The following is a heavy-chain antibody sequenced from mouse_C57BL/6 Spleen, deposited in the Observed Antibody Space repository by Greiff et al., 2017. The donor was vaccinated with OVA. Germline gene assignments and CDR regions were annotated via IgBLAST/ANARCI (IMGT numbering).Heavy chain of an antibody. D-gene: IGHD1-1*01. CDR3: ASNYYGSSSYFDY. CDR1: GYAFSSSW. J-gene: IGHJ2*01. Sequence: QVQLQQSGPELVKPGASVKISCKASGYAFSSSWMNWVKQRPGKGLEWIGRICPGDGDTNYNGTFKGKATLTADKYSSTAYMQLSSLTSEDSAVYFCASNYYGSSSYFDYWGQGTTLTVSS. V-gene: IGHV1-82*01. CDR2: ICPGDGDT.